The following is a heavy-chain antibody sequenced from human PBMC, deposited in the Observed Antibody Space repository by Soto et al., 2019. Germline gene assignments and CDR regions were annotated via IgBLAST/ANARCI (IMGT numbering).Heavy chain of an antibody. CDR2: INDGNGNT. CDR3: TRDGTATAGYYFDY. CDR1: GYTFTSYY. D-gene: IGHD6-13*01. V-gene: IGHV1-3*01. J-gene: IGHJ4*02. Sequence: ASVKVSCKASGYTFTSYYMHWVRQAPGQRLEWMGWINDGNGNTKYSQKFQGRVTMTRDTSTSTVYMELSSMRSEDTAMYYCTRDGTATAGYYFDYWGQGTLVTVSS.